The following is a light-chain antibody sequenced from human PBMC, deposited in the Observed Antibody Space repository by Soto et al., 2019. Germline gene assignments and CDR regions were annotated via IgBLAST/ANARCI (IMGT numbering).Light chain of an antibody. CDR2: DVT. J-gene: IGLJ3*02. Sequence: QSALTQPRSVSGSPGQSVTISCTGTSSDVGGYNYVSWYQHHPGKAPKLMIYDVTKRPSGVPDRFSGSRSGNTASLSISGLQAEDEADYYCCSYAGTDTHWVFGGGTQLTVL. CDR3: CSYAGTDTHWV. V-gene: IGLV2-11*01. CDR1: SSDVGGYNY.